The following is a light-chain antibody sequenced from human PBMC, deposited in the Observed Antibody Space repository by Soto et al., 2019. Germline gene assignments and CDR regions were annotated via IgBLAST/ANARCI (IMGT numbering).Light chain of an antibody. CDR2: AAS. CDR3: QQSYGTPLT. CDR1: QSISNY. V-gene: IGKV1-39*01. J-gene: IGKJ4*01. Sequence: MEMTQSPSSLSASVGDRVTITCRASQSISNYLNWYQHKPGKVPKLLIYAASSLQSGVPTRFSGSGSGTDFTLTINSLQPEDFATYYCQQSYGTPLTFGGGTKIEIK.